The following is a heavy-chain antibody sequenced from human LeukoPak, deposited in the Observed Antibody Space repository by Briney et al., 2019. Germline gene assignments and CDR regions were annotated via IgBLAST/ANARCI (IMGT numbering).Heavy chain of an antibody. CDR1: GFTFSSYG. D-gene: IGHD5-12*01. CDR2: IRYDGSNK. J-gene: IGHJ4*02. V-gene: IGHV3-30*02. Sequence: GGSLRLSCAASGFTFSSYGMHWVRQAPGKGLEWVAFIRYDGSNKYYADSVKGRFTISRDNSKNTLYMQMNSLRADDTAVYYCAPYYSGYANLDYWGQGTLVTVSS. CDR3: APYYSGYANLDY.